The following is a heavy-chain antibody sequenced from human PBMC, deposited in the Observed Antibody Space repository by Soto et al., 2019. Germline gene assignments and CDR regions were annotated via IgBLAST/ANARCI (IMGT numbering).Heavy chain of an antibody. D-gene: IGHD6-6*01. CDR2: INPNSGGT. CDR3: ARVLYGYSSSPPVN. CDR1: GYTFTGYY. Sequence: QVQLVQSGAEVKKPGASVKVSCKASGYTFTGYYMHWVRQAPGQGLERMGWINPNSGGTNYAQKIQGWVTMTRDTSISTAYMELSRLRSDDTAVYYCARVLYGYSSSPPVNWGQGTLVTVSS. J-gene: IGHJ4*02. V-gene: IGHV1-2*04.